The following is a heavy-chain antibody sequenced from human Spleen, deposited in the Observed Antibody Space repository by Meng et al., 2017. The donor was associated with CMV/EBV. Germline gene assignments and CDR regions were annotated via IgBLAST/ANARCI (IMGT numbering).Heavy chain of an antibody. D-gene: IGHD1-1*01. V-gene: IGHV1-2*02. CDR1: GYIFTDYY. CDR3: ARSYNLLSQFDS. Sequence: PGASVKVSCKASGYIFTDYYIHWVRQAPGQGLEWMGWINPNTGVTSYARKFQGRVTMTRDTSITTAYLEPDDTAVYYCARSYNLLSQFDSWGQGTLVTVS. CDR2: INPNTGVT. J-gene: IGHJ4*02.